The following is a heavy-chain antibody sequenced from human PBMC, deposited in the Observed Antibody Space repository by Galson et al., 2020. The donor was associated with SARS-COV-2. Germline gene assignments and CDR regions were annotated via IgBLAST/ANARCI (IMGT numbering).Heavy chain of an antibody. CDR2: MYDSGST. CDR3: ARGISGSGNYNWFDT. V-gene: IGHV4-30-2*01. J-gene: IGHJ5*02. Sequence: SETLSLTCAVSGDSISRGGYSWNWIRQPPGKGLEWIGYMYDSGSTYSNPSLKSRVSISVDRSKNQFSLRLNSLSAADTAVYYCARGISGSGNYNWFDTWGQGILVTVSS. D-gene: IGHD3-10*01. CDR1: GDSISRGGYS.